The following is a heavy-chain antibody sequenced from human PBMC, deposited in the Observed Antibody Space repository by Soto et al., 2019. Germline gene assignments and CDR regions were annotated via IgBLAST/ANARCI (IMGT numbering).Heavy chain of an antibody. J-gene: IGHJ5*02. CDR2: IYHSGST. CDR3: ARAVWYDSVWFDP. CDR1: GYSISSGYY. V-gene: IGHV4-38-2*01. Sequence: SETLSLTCAVSGYSISSGYYWGWIRQPPGKGLEWIGSIYHSGSTYYNPSLKSRVTISVDTSKNQFSLKLSSVTAADTAVYYCARAVWYDSVWFDPWGEGTLVTVSS. D-gene: IGHD6-19*01.